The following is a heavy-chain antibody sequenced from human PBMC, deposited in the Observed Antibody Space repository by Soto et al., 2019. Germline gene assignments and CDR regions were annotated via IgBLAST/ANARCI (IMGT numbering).Heavy chain of an antibody. D-gene: IGHD1-1*01. J-gene: IGHJ6*02. Sequence: QVQLVQSGAEVKKPGASVKVSCKASGYTFTRYAMHWVRQAPGQRLEWMGWINAGNGNTKYSQKFQGRVTITRDTSASTAYMELSSLRSEDTAVYYCARERERRPPSPLIYYYYYGMDVWGQGTTVTVSS. CDR1: GYTFTRYA. CDR3: ARERERRPPSPLIYYYYYGMDV. CDR2: INAGNGNT. V-gene: IGHV1-3*01.